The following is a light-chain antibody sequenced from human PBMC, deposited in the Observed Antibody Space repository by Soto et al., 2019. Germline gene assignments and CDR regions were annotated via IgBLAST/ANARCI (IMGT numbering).Light chain of an antibody. CDR3: QQYGNPPPNA. CDR2: GAS. Sequence: EIVLTQSPGTLSLSPGERATLSCRASQSINSSYLAWYQQKPGQAPRVLIYGASSRATGIPDRFSGSGSGTDFTLTISSLEPEDIAVYFCQQYGNPPPNAFGQGTKVEIK. J-gene: IGKJ2*01. V-gene: IGKV3-20*01. CDR1: QSINSSY.